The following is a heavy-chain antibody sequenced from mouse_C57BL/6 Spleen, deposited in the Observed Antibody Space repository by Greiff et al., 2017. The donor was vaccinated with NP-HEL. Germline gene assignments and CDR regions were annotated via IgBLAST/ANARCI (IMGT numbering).Heavy chain of an antibody. CDR3: AIDGSFAY. CDR1: GFTFSDYG. Sequence: EVKLMESGGGLVKPGGSLKLSCAASGFTFSDYGMHWVRQAPEKGLEWVAYISSGSSTIYYADTVKGRFTISRDNAKNTQFLQMTSLRSEDTAMYYCAIDGSFAYWGQGTLVTVAA. CDR2: ISSGSSTI. D-gene: IGHD2-3*01. J-gene: IGHJ3*01. V-gene: IGHV5-17*01.